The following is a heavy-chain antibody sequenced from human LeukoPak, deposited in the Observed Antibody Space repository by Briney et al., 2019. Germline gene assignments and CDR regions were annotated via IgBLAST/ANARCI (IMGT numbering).Heavy chain of an antibody. CDR1: GFTFSSYA. D-gene: IGHD1-26*01. V-gene: IGHV3-30*04. Sequence: PGRSLRLSCAASGFTFSSYAMHWVRQAPGKGLEWVAVISYDGSNKYYADSVKGRFTISRDNSKNTLYLQMNSLRAEDTAVYYCARDLRSPSGSYWGQGTLVTVSS. CDR3: ARDLRSPSGSY. J-gene: IGHJ4*02. CDR2: ISYDGSNK.